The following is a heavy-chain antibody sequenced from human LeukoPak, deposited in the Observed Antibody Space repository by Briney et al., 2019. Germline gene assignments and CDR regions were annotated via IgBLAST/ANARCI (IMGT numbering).Heavy chain of an antibody. J-gene: IGHJ6*02. CDR3: AKDDGDYLGMDV. CDR1: GFTFSSYA. D-gene: IGHD2-8*01. Sequence: GGSLRLSCAASGFTFSSYAMSWVRQAPGKGLEWVSAISGSGGSTYYADSVKGRFTISRDNSENTLYLQMNSLRAEDTAVYYCAKDDGDYLGMDVWGQGTTVTVSS. V-gene: IGHV3-23*01. CDR2: ISGSGGST.